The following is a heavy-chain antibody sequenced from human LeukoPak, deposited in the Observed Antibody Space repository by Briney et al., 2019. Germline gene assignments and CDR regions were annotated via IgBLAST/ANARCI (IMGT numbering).Heavy chain of an antibody. D-gene: IGHD6-6*01. CDR2: IHHSRST. CDR3: ARHCGSSSCSWYFDL. Sequence: SETLSLTCAVSGYSFSTGYYWGWIRQPPGKGLEWIGSIHHSRSTYYNPSLKSRLTISLDTSKNLFSLKLTSVTAADTAFYYCARHCGSSSCSWYFDLWGRGTLVTVSS. V-gene: IGHV4-38-2*01. CDR1: GYSFSTGYY. J-gene: IGHJ2*01.